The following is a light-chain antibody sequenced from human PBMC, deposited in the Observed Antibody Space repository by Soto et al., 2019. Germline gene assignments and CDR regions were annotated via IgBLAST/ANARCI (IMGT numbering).Light chain of an antibody. CDR1: SSNIGSNY. J-gene: IGLJ2*01. Sequence: QAVVTQPPSASGTPGQRVTISCSGSSSNIGSNYVYWYQQLPGTAHKLLIYRNNQRPSGLPDRFSGSKSGTSASLAISGRRSEDEADYYCAAWDDSLSGVVFGGGTKLT. V-gene: IGLV1-47*01. CDR3: AAWDDSLSGVV. CDR2: RNN.